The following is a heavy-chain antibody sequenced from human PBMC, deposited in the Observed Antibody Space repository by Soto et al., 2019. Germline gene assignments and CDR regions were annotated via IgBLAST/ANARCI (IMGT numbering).Heavy chain of an antibody. J-gene: IGHJ3*02. Sequence: QLQLQESGPGLVKPSETLSLTCTVSGGSISSSSYYWGWIRQPPGKGLEWIGSIYYSGSTYYNPSLKSRVTISVDTSKNQFSLKLSSVTAADTAVYYCATLEYEFWRARDAFDIWGQGTMVTVSS. CDR3: ATLEYEFWRARDAFDI. D-gene: IGHD3-3*01. CDR2: IYYSGST. CDR1: GGSISSSSYY. V-gene: IGHV4-39*01.